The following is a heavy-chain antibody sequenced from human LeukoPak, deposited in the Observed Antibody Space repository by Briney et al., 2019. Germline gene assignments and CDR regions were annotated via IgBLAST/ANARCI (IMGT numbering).Heavy chain of an antibody. CDR2: IKQDGNEE. CDR3: ARGGGLDV. Sequence: GGSLRLSCAASGFTFSSHWMSWVRQAPGKGLEWVANIKQDGNEEYYVDSVKGRFTISRDNAKNSLYLQMSNLRAEDTAVYFCARGGGLDVWGQGATVTVSS. CDR1: GFTFSSHW. J-gene: IGHJ6*02. D-gene: IGHD3-16*01. V-gene: IGHV3-7*03.